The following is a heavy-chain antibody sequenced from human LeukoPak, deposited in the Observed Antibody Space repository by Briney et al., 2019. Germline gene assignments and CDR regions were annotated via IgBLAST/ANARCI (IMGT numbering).Heavy chain of an antibody. CDR1: GFTFRDYG. Sequence: GGSLRLSCTTSGFTFRDYGVNWVRQAPGKGLEWVGLIRGGAFSGATEYAASVKGRFTVSRDDSKSIAYLQMNSLQTEDTAVYYCSRGGRRPDYWGQGTLVTVSS. CDR3: SRGGRRPDY. CDR2: IRGGAFSGAT. V-gene: IGHV3-49*04. D-gene: IGHD1-1*01. J-gene: IGHJ4*02.